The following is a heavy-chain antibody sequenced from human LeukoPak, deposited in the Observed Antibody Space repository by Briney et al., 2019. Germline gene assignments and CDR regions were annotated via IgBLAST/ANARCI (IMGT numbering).Heavy chain of an antibody. Sequence: PGGSLRLSCAASGFTFSAYDMHWVRQITGKGLEWVSGIGIAGDTYYLDSVKGRFTISRENAKNSLYLQMYILTADDTAVYYCARGGELRSGWFDLWGRGNLVSVSS. J-gene: IGHJ2*01. CDR1: GFTFSAYD. D-gene: IGHD3-9*01. CDR3: ARGGELRSGWFDL. CDR2: IGIAGDT. V-gene: IGHV3-13*01.